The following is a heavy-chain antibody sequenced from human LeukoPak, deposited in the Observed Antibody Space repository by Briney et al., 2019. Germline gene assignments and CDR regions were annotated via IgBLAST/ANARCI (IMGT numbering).Heavy chain of an antibody. CDR2: ISYTGTT. J-gene: IGHJ4*02. V-gene: IGHV4-30-4*08. Sequence: SETLSLTCTVSSGSISSGDYYWSWIRQPPGKGLEWIGYISYTGTTYYNPSLKSRVTIPEDTSKNLFSLELNSVTAADTAVYYCARLGTAPFDYWGQGTLVTVSS. D-gene: IGHD2-21*02. CDR3: ARLGTAPFDY. CDR1: SGSISSGDYY.